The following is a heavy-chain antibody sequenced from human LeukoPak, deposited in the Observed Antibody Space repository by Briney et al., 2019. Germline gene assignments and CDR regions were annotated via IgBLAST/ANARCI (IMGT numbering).Heavy chain of an antibody. CDR1: GFTFSSYS. D-gene: IGHD4-17*01. V-gene: IGHV3-21*01. CDR3: ARYYGDLDAFDI. J-gene: IGHJ3*02. Sequence: PGRSLRLSCAASGFTFSSYSMNWVRQAPGKGLEWVSSISSSSSYIYYADSVKGRFTISRDNAKNSLYLQMNSLRAEDTAVYYCARYYGDLDAFDIWGQGTMVTVSS. CDR2: ISSSSSYI.